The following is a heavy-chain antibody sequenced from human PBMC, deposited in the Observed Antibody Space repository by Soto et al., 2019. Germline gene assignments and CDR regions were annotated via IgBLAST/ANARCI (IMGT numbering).Heavy chain of an antibody. J-gene: IGHJ4*02. CDR2: INPSGGST. CDR1: GYTFTSYY. V-gene: IGHV1-46*01. CDR3: ARGNYYDSSGYSPYFDY. D-gene: IGHD3-22*01. Sequence: ASVKVSCKASGYTFTSYYMDWVRQAPGQGLEWMGIINPSGGSTSYAQKFQGRVTMTRDTSTSTVYMELSSLRSEDTAVYYCARGNYYDSSGYSPYFDYWGQGTLVTVSS.